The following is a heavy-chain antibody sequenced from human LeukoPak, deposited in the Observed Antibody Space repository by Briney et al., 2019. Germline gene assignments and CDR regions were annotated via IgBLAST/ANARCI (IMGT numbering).Heavy chain of an antibody. J-gene: IGHJ4*02. V-gene: IGHV3-21*01. CDR3: ATHPPDYDYVWGSYNDY. CDR2: ISSSSSYI. Sequence: KSGGTLRLSCAASGFTFSSYSMNWVRQAPGKGLEWVSSISSSSSYIYYADSVKGRFTISRDNAKNSLYLQMNSLRAEDTAVYYCATHPPDYDYVWGSYNDYWGQGTLVTVSS. CDR1: GFTFSSYS. D-gene: IGHD3-16*01.